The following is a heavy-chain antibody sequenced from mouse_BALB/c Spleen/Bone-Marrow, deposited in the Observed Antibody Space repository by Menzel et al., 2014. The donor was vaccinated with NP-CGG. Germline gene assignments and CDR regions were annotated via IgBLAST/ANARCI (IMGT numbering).Heavy chain of an antibody. CDR1: GYTFTNYW. Sequence: VKLMESGAELVKPGASLKLSCKASGYTFTNYWIHWVKRRPGQGLEWIGEINPSNGRTNYNEKFKTKATLTVDKSSSTAYMQLSSLTSEDSAVNYCAARLSHLAMDYWGQGTSATVSS. D-gene: IGHD2-2*01. V-gene: IGHV1S81*02. CDR3: AARLSHLAMDY. CDR2: INPSNGRT. J-gene: IGHJ4*01.